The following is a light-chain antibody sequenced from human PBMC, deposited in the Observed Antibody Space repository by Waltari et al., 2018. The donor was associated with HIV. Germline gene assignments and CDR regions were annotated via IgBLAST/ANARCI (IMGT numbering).Light chain of an antibody. CDR3: QRFHNSRYT. Sequence: DIVLDQSPGTLSFSPGERATLSCRASQRISPFYLAWYQQRPGQAPRLLIYGTSTRVTGIPDRFIGTGSGTDFTLTITRLEPEDVAVYYCQRFHNSRYTFGQGTKLEI. CDR1: QRISPFY. CDR2: GTS. V-gene: IGKV3-20*01. J-gene: IGKJ2*01.